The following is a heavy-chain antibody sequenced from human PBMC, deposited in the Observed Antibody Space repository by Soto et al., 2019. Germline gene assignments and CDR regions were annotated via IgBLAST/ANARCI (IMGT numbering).Heavy chain of an antibody. CDR2: INAGNGNT. CDR1: GYTFTSYA. Sequence: QVQLVQSGAEVKKPGASVKVSCKASGYTFTSYAMHWVRQAPGQRLEWMGWINAGNGNTKYSQKFQGRVTITRDTAASTAYMVLSSLRSEDTAVYFCAWGPGGPDGPGDYWGQGSLVSVSS. CDR3: AWGPGGPDGPGDY. V-gene: IGHV1-3*01. J-gene: IGHJ4*02. D-gene: IGHD2-15*01.